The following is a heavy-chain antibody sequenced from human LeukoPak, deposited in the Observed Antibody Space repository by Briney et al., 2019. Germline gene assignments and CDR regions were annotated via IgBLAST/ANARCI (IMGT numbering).Heavy chain of an antibody. V-gene: IGHV4-34*01. CDR2: INHSGST. CDR3: ARGGGSY. CDR1: GGSFSGYY. D-gene: IGHD3-16*01. J-gene: IGHJ4*02. Sequence: PSETLSLTCAVYGGSFSGYYWSWIRQPPGKGLEWIGEINHSGSTNYNPSLKSRVTISVDTSKNQFSLKLSSVAAADTAVYYCARGGGSYWGQGTLVTVSS.